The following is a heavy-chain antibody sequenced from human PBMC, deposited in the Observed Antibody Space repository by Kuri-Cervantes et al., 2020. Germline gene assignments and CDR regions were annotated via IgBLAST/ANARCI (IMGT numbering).Heavy chain of an antibody. CDR1: GFTFSSYA. CDR2: ISYDGSNK. D-gene: IGHD6-13*01. Sequence: LSLTCAASGFTFSSYAMHWVRQAPGKGLEWVAVISYDGSNKYYADSVKGRFTISRDNSKNTLYLQMNSLRAEDTALYYCAKDSRSGYSSSWSPFDYWGQGTLVTVSS. J-gene: IGHJ4*02. CDR3: AKDSRSGYSSSWSPFDY. V-gene: IGHV3-30-3*01.